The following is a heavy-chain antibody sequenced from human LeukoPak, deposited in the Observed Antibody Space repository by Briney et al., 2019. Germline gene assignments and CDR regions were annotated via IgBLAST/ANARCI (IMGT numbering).Heavy chain of an antibody. J-gene: IGHJ4*02. CDR1: GFTFSSYD. CDR2: ICGSGGRT. Sequence: PGGFLRLSCPASGFTFSSYDMSWVRQAAGKGLEWVSVICGSGGRTYYADSVKGRFTISRDNSKDTLYLQMNSLRAEDTAVYYCAKDEFSYSSSWSDPYDYWGQGTLVTVSS. CDR3: AKDEFSYSSSWSDPYDY. D-gene: IGHD6-13*01. V-gene: IGHV3-23*01.